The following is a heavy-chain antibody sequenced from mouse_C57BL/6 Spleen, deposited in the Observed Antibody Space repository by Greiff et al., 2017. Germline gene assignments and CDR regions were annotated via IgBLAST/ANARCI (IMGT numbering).Heavy chain of an antibody. CDR2: INSDGGST. V-gene: IGHV5-2*03. Sequence: DVMLVEPGGGLVQPGASLKLSCESNDYEFPSHDMSWVRKTPEKRLELVAAINSDGGSTYYPDTMERRFSISRDNTKKTLYLQMSSLRSEDTALYYCSRRSYDYDAYWYFDVWGTGTTVTVSS. CDR1: DYEFPSHD. J-gene: IGHJ1*03. CDR3: SRRSYDYDAYWYFDV. D-gene: IGHD2-4*01.